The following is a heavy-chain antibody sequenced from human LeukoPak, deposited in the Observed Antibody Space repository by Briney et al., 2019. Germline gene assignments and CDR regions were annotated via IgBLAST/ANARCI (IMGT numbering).Heavy chain of an antibody. CDR1: GGSISSGDYY. D-gene: IGHD5-18*01. J-gene: IGHJ1*01. V-gene: IGHV4-30-4*08. CDR2: IYYSGST. Sequence: SETLSLTCTVSGGSISSGDYYWSWIRQPPGKGLEWIGYIYYSGSTYYNPSLKSRVTISVDTSKNQFSLKLSSATAADTAVYYCARAQYRIQLWPWGQGTLVTVSS. CDR3: ARAQYRIQLWP.